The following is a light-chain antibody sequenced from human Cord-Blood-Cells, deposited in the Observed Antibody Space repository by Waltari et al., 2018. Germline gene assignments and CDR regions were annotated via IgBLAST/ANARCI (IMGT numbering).Light chain of an antibody. CDR2: AAS. CDR3: QQSYSTIT. J-gene: IGKJ5*01. Sequence: DIQMTQSPSSLSASVGDRVTITCRASQSISSYLNWYQQKPGKAPKHLIYAASSLQSGVPSRFSGSGSGTDFTLTISSLQPEDFATYYCQQSYSTITFDQGTRLEIK. V-gene: IGKV1-39*01. CDR1: QSISSY.